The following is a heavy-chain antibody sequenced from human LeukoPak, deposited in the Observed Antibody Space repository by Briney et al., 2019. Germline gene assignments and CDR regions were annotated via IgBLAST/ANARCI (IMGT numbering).Heavy chain of an antibody. J-gene: IGHJ5*02. CDR3: ARDRSGLNWFDP. D-gene: IGHD3-22*01. CDR2: IYTSGST. V-gene: IGHV4-61*02. CDR1: GGSISSGSYY. Sequence: SQTLSLTCTVSGGSISSGSYYWSWIRQPAGKGLEWIGRIYTSGSTNYNPSLKSRVTISLDTSKNQFSPKLTSVTAADTAVYYCARDRSGLNWFDPWGQGTLVTVSS.